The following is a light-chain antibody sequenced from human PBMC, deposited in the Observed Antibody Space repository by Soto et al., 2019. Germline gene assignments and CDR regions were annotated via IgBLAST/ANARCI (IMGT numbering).Light chain of an antibody. Sequence: DIKMTQSPSTLSASVGDIVTITCRASQSITCCLAWYQQQPGNAPKLLINRASSLERGVPSRFGGTGSGTEYTLTISILEADAFACYYCQQYNTYSWPFCQGTKVEIK. CDR3: QQYNTYSWP. V-gene: IGKV1-5*03. CDR2: RAS. J-gene: IGKJ1*01. CDR1: QSITCC.